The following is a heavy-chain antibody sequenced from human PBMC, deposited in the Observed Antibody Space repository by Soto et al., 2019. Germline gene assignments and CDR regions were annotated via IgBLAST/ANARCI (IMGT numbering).Heavy chain of an antibody. CDR3: ARDGYCSGGSCYSVPVFDY. Sequence: QLPLVESGGGVVQPGRSLRLSCAASGFTFSSYGMHWVRQAPGKGLEWVAVIWYDGSKKYYADSVKGRFTISRDNSKNTLYLQMNSLRAEDTAVYYCARDGYCSGGSCYSVPVFDYWGQGTLVTVSS. CDR1: GFTFSSYG. J-gene: IGHJ4*02. D-gene: IGHD2-15*01. V-gene: IGHV3-33*01. CDR2: IWYDGSKK.